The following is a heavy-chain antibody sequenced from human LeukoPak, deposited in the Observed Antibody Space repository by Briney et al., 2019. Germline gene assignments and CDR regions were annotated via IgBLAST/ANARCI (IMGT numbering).Heavy chain of an antibody. Sequence: SETLSLTCTVSGGSISSYYWNWIRQPPGKGLEWIGYIYYSGTTNYNPSLKSRVTISVDTSNNQFSLKLSSVTAADTAVYYCARVPLSKIYYYYMDVWGKGTTVTVSS. CDR2: IYYSGTT. CDR1: GGSISSYY. J-gene: IGHJ6*03. V-gene: IGHV4-59*12. CDR3: ARVPLSKIYYYYMDV.